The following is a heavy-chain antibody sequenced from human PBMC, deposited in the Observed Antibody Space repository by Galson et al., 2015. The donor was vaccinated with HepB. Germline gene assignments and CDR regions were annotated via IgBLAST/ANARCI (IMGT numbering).Heavy chain of an antibody. Sequence: SLRLSCAASGFTYSSYAMSWVRQAPGKGLGWVSAISGSGGSTYYADSVKGRFTISRDNSKNTLYLQMNSLRAEDTAVYYCAKRDLYGDYALFDYWGQGTLVTVSS. CDR3: AKRDLYGDYALFDY. V-gene: IGHV3-23*01. J-gene: IGHJ4*02. CDR1: GFTYSSYA. D-gene: IGHD4-17*01. CDR2: ISGSGGST.